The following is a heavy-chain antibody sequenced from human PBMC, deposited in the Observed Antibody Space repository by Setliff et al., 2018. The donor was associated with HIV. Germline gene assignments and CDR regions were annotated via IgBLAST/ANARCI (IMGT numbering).Heavy chain of an antibody. CDR3: ARGVRDNSGWSSYYFDY. Sequence: SETLSLTCTVSGGSVSTGNYYWNWIRLPPGKGLEWIGYIFYSGSTNYNPSLGSRVTTSVETSKKQFSLRLTSVTAADTAVYYCARGVRDNSGWSSYYFDYWGQGTLVTVSS. D-gene: IGHD6-19*01. V-gene: IGHV4-61*01. CDR2: IFYSGST. CDR1: GGSVSTGNYY. J-gene: IGHJ4*02.